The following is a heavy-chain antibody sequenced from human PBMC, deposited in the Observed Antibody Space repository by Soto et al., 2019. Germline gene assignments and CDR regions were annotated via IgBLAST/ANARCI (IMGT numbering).Heavy chain of an antibody. D-gene: IGHD3-3*02. V-gene: IGHV1-24*01. J-gene: IGHJ5*02. Sequence: GASVKFSCKVFGYILSKLSMHWVRQAPGKGLEWMGAFDPEDGKPIYAQKFRGRITMTEDTSTDTAYMELSSLRSDDTAVYYCATLLHFSFDPWGQGTRVTVS. CDR3: ATLLHFSFDP. CDR2: FDPEDGKP. CDR1: GYILSKLS.